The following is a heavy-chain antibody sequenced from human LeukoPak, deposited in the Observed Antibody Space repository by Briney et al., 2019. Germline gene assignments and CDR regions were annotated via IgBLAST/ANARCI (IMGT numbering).Heavy chain of an antibody. D-gene: IGHD3-22*01. CDR2: INTSGST. J-gene: IGHJ4*02. Sequence: SETLSLTCTVSGGSISSGSYYWSWIRQPAGKGLEWIGRINTSGSTNYNPSLKSRVTISVDTSKNQFSLKLSSVTAADTAVYYCARTGDYYDSSGFGGSFDYWGQGTLVTVSS. CDR1: GGSISSGSYY. V-gene: IGHV4-61*02. CDR3: ARTGDYYDSSGFGGSFDY.